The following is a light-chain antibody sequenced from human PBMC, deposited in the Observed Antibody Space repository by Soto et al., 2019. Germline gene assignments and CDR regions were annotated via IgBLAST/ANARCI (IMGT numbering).Light chain of an antibody. CDR3: QQYGSSPWT. CDR2: GAS. Sequence: EIGLTQSPGTLSLSPGERATLSCRASQSGSSSYLAWYQQKPGQAPRLLIYGASSRATGIPDRFSGSGSGTDFTLTISRLEPEDFAVYYCQQYGSSPWTFGQGTKVDIK. CDR1: QSGSSSY. J-gene: IGKJ1*01. V-gene: IGKV3-20*01.